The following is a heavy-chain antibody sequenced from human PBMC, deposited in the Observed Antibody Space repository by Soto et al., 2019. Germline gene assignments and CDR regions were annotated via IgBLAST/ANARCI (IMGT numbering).Heavy chain of an antibody. J-gene: IGHJ4*02. Sequence: PPETLSLTCSVSGGSISGSYWSWIRQSPGKGLEWLGYVYYTGSPNYSPSLRSRVSISVDTSKNEFSLILSAVTAADTAVYFCARSVAVPGAHIDFWGQGTQVTVSS. V-gene: IGHV4-59*01. CDR3: ARSVAVPGAHIDF. D-gene: IGHD6-19*01. CDR2: VYYTGSP. CDR1: GGSISGSY.